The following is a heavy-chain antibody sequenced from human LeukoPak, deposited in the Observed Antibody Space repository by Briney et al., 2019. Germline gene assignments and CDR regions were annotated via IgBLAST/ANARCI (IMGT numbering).Heavy chain of an antibody. V-gene: IGHV4-59*11. J-gene: IGHJ6*03. Sequence: SETLSLTCTVSGGSISSHYWSWIRQPPGKGLEWIGYIYYSGSTNYNPSLKSRVTISVDTSKNQFSLKLSSVTAADTAVYYRARVPKYSSSWFMYYYYMDVWGKGTTVTVSS. CDR2: IYYSGST. D-gene: IGHD6-13*01. CDR3: ARVPKYSSSWFMYYYYMDV. CDR1: GGSISSHY.